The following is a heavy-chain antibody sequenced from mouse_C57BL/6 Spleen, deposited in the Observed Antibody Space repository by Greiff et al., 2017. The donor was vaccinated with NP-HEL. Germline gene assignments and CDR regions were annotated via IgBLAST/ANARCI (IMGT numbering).Heavy chain of an antibody. CDR2: IDPSDSYT. CDR1: GYTFTSYW. J-gene: IGHJ3*01. V-gene: IGHV1-50*01. D-gene: IGHD2-2*01. Sequence: QVQLQQPGAELVKPGASVKLSCKASGYTFTSYWMQWVKQRPGQGLEWIGEIDPSDSYTNYNQKFKGKATLTVDTSSSTAYMQLSSLTSEDSAVYYCAREGAYYGYDGFAYWGQGTLVTVSA. CDR3: AREGAYYGYDGFAY.